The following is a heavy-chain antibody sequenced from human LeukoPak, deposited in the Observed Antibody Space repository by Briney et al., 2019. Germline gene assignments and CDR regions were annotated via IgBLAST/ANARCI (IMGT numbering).Heavy chain of an antibody. CDR1: GFNVSGNY. Sequence: PGGSLRLSCAASGFNVSGNYMSWVRQAPGKGLEWVSIIYSSGTTYYTDSVKGRFTISRDTSKNTLYLQMNILRAEDTAVYYCARDLLGFYESSGRSGPNDYWGQGTLVTVS. CDR2: IYSSGTT. J-gene: IGHJ4*02. CDR3: ARDLLGFYESSGRSGPNDY. V-gene: IGHV3-66*01. D-gene: IGHD3-22*01.